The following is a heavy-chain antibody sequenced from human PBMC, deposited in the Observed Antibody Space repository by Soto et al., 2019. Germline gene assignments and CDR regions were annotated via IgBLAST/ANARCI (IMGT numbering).Heavy chain of an antibody. CDR2: INHSGST. J-gene: IGHJ6*03. V-gene: IGHV4-34*01. D-gene: IGHD3-10*01. Sequence: SETLSLTCAVYGGSFSGYYWSWIRQPPGKGLEWIGEINHSGSTNYNPSLKSRVTISVDTSKNQFSLKLSSVTAADTAVYYCARGSGIPRNYYYGSGRGYYYMDVWGKGTTVTVSS. CDR3: ARGSGIPRNYYYGSGRGYYYMDV. CDR1: GGSFSGYY.